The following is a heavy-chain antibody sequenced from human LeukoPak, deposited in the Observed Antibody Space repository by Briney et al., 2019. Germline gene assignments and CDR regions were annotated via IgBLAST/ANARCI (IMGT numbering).Heavy chain of an antibody. D-gene: IGHD6-13*01. Sequence: SETLSLTCTVSGGSISSYYWSWIRQPPGKGLEWIGYIYTSGSTNYNPSLKSRVTISVDTSKNQFSLKLSSVTAADTAVYYCARLASWYSPPDYWGQGTLVTVSS. J-gene: IGHJ4*02. V-gene: IGHV4-4*09. CDR1: GGSISSYY. CDR3: ARLASWYSPPDY. CDR2: IYTSGST.